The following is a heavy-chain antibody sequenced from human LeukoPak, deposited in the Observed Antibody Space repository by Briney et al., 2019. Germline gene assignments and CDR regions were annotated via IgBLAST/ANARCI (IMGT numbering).Heavy chain of an antibody. CDR3: ARDGDTALSY. Sequence: PSETLSLTCTVSGGSISSYYWSWIRQPPGKGLEWIGYIYYSGSTNYNPSLKSRVTISVDTSKNQFSLKLSSVTAADTAVYYCARDGDTALSYWGQGTLVTVSS. CDR2: IYYSGST. D-gene: IGHD5-18*01. V-gene: IGHV4-59*12. J-gene: IGHJ4*02. CDR1: GGSISSYY.